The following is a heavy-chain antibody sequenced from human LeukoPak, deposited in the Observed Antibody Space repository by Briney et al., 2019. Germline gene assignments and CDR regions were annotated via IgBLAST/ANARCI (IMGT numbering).Heavy chain of an antibody. CDR2: ISGSGGST. D-gene: IGHD2-2*02. CDR3: AKDPLLRAVIVVVPAAIRGAWD. CDR1: GFTFSSYA. Sequence: PGGSLRLSCAASGFTFSSYAMSWVRQAPGKGLEWVSAISGSGGSTYYADSVKGRFTISRDNSKNTLYLQMNSLRAEDTAVYYCAKDPLLRAVIVVVPAAIRGAWDWGQGTLVTVSS. V-gene: IGHV3-23*01. J-gene: IGHJ4*02.